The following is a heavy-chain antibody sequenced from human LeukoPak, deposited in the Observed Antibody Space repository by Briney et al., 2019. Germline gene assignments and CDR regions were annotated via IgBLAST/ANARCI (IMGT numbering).Heavy chain of an antibody. V-gene: IGHV3-33*01. CDR3: AREFRGGGDPFDY. CDR1: GFTFSSYG. J-gene: IGHJ4*02. Sequence: RGSLRLSCAASGFTFSSYGMHWVRQAPGKGLEWVAVIWYDGSNKYYADSVKGRFTISRDNSKNTLYLQMNSLRAEDTAVYYCAREFRGGGDPFDYWGQGTRVTVSS. CDR2: IWYDGSNK. D-gene: IGHD2-21*01.